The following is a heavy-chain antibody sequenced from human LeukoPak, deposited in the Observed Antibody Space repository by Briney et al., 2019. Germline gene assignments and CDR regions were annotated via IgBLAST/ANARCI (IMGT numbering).Heavy chain of an antibody. CDR3: ARQGGIAVAGTADY. CDR2: IYYSGST. V-gene: IGHV4-59*08. Sequence: PSETLSLTCTVSGGSISSYYWSWIRQPPGKGLEWIGYIYYSGSTNYNPSLKSRVTISVDTSKNQSSLKLSSVTAADTAVYYCARQGGIAVAGTADYWGQGTLVTVSS. CDR1: GGSISSYY. D-gene: IGHD6-19*01. J-gene: IGHJ4*02.